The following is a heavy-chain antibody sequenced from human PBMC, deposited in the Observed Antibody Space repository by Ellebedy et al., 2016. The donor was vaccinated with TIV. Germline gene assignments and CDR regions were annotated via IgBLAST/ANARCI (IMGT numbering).Heavy chain of an antibody. V-gene: IGHV3-23*01. CDR3: ATGLRSGGYTYTALDY. J-gene: IGHJ4*02. CDR1: GFTFTNYA. D-gene: IGHD5-18*01. Sequence: GESLKISCAASGFTFTNYAMNWVRQAPGKRLEWVSVITVSGAYYANSVKGRFTISRDNSKNTLYLQMNSLTAEDTAVYYCATGLRSGGYTYTALDYWGQGILVTVSS. CDR2: ITVSGA.